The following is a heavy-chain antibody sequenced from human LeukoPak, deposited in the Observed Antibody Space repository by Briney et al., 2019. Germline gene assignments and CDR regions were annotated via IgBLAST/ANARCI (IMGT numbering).Heavy chain of an antibody. Sequence: PGGSLRLSCAASGFTFSSYSMNWVRQAPGKGLEWVSSISSSSSYIYYADSVKGRFTISRDNAKNSLYLQMNSLRAEDTAVYYCARDQRYDFWSGKNWFDPWGQGTLVTVSS. CDR3: ARDQRYDFWSGKNWFDP. J-gene: IGHJ5*02. CDR1: GFTFSSYS. D-gene: IGHD3-3*01. CDR2: ISSSSSYI. V-gene: IGHV3-21*01.